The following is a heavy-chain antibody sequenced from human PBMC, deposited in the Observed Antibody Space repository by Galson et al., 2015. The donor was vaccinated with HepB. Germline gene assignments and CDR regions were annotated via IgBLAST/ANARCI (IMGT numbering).Heavy chain of an antibody. CDR1: GYRFASYW. CDR3: WRRGYSGYAESDS. V-gene: IGHV5-51*01. CDR2: VHPDDSET. Sequence: QSGAEVKKPGESLKISCKASGYRFASYWIGWVRQMPGKGLEWMGIVHPDDSETLYSPSFQGQVTISADKYMNTAYLQWNNLKASDTAIYYCWRRGYSGYAESDSWGQGTLVTVSS. J-gene: IGHJ5*01. D-gene: IGHD5-12*01.